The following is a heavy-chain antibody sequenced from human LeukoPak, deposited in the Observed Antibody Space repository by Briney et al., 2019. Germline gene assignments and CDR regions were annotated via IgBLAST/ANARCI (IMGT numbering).Heavy chain of an antibody. CDR3: AKSSSLLNWYFDL. V-gene: IGHV3-23*01. D-gene: IGHD6-13*01. Sequence: GSLRLSCAASGFTFSSYSMNWVRQAPGKGLEWVSAISGSGGSTYYADSVKGRFTISRDNSKNTLYLQMNSLRAEDTAVYYCAKSSSLLNWYFDLWGRGTLVTVSS. CDR2: ISGSGGST. CDR1: GFTFSSYS. J-gene: IGHJ2*01.